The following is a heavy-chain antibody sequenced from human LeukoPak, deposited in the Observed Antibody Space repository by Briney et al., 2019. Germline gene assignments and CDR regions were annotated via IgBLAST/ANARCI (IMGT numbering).Heavy chain of an antibody. J-gene: IGHJ3*02. V-gene: IGHV3-30-3*01. CDR1: GFTFSSYA. D-gene: IGHD1-26*01. CDR3: ASHPRGRARDAFDI. CDR2: ISYDGSNK. Sequence: GGSLRLSCAASGFTFSSYAMHWVRQAPGKGLEWVAVISYDGSNKYYADSVKGRFTISRDNSKNTLYLQMNSPRAEDTAVYYCASHPRGRARDAFDIWGQGTMVTVSS.